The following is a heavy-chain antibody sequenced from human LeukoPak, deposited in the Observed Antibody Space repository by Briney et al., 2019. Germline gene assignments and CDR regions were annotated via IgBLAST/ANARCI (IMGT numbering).Heavy chain of an antibody. Sequence: SETLSLTCAVYGGSFSGYYWSWIRQPPGKGLEWIGEINHSGSTNYNPSLKSRVTISVDTSKNQFSLKLSSVTAADTAVYYCARVVVRGVITLWGQGTLVTVSS. CDR3: ARVVVRGVITL. V-gene: IGHV4-34*01. J-gene: IGHJ4*02. CDR2: INHSGST. D-gene: IGHD3-10*01. CDR1: GGSFSGYY.